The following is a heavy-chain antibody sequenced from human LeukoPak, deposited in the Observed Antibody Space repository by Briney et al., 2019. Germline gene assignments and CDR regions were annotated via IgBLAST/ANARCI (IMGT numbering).Heavy chain of an antibody. J-gene: IGHJ5*02. CDR2: INPTGGST. Sequence: ASVKVSCKASGYTFTGYYMHWVRQAPGQGLEWMGIINPTGGSTSYAQKFQGRVTMTRDTSTSTVYVEVSSLRSEDTAVYYCASSGSGSYENWFDPWGQGTLVIVSS. CDR1: GYTFTGYY. D-gene: IGHD1-26*01. V-gene: IGHV1-46*01. CDR3: ASSGSGSYENWFDP.